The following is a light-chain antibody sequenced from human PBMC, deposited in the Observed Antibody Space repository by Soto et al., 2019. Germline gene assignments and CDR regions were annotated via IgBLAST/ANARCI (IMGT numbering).Light chain of an antibody. J-gene: IGKJ5*01. Sequence: DVVMTQSPLSLPVTLGQPASISCRSSHSLVYSDGSTYLNWYLQKPGQSPQLLIYEVSTRVSGVPDRFSGSGSGTDFTLEISRVETDDVGIYYCMQSTQLPPTFGQGTRLEI. CDR2: EVS. CDR1: HSLVYSDGSTY. CDR3: MQSTQLPPT. V-gene: IGKV2D-29*02.